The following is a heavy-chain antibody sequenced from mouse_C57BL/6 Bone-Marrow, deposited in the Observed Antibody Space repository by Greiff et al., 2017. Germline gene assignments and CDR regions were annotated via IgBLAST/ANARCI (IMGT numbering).Heavy chain of an antibody. D-gene: IGHD1-1*01. V-gene: IGHV1-59*01. CDR3: ARRFSNYYGSRVDFDV. CDR1: GYTFTSYW. CDR2: IDPSDSYT. Sequence: VQLQQPGAELVRPGTSVKLSCKASGYTFTSYWMHWVKQRPGQGLEWIGVIDPSDSYTNYNQKFKGKATLTVDTSSSTAYMQLSSLTSEDSAVYYCARRFSNYYGSRVDFDVWGTGTTVTVSS. J-gene: IGHJ1*03.